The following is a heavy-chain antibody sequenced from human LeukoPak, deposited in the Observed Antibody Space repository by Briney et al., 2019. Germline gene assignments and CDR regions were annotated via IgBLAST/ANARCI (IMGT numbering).Heavy chain of an antibody. CDR2: INPSGGST. D-gene: IGHD1-14*01. V-gene: IGHV1-46*03. Sequence: ASVKVSCKASGYTFTSYYMHWVRQAPGQGLEWMGIINPSGGSTSYAQKFQGRVTMTRDTSTSTAYMELSSLRSEDTAVYYCAREARNFAFDIWGQGTMVTVSS. J-gene: IGHJ3*02. CDR3: AREARNFAFDI. CDR1: GYTFTSYY.